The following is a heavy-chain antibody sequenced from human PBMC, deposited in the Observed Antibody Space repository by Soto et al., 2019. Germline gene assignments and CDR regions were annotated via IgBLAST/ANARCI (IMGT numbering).Heavy chain of an antibody. J-gene: IGHJ4*02. CDR3: AREDCSGGSCYSFCLDY. Sequence: EVPLVESGGGLVKPGGSLRLSCAASGFTFSSYSMNWVRQAPGKGLEWVSSISSSSSYIYYADSVKGRFTISRDNAKNSLYLQMNSLRAEDTAVYYCAREDCSGGSCYSFCLDYWGQGTLVTVSS. V-gene: IGHV3-21*01. CDR2: ISSSSSYI. CDR1: GFTFSSYS. D-gene: IGHD2-15*01.